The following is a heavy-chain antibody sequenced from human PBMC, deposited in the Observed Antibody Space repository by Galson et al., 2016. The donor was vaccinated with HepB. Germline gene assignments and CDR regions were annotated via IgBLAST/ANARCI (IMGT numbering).Heavy chain of an antibody. J-gene: IGHJ3*01. CDR2: ISDSGTNI. CDR3: ARDVMGTWLYGFDL. D-gene: IGHD5-12*01. V-gene: IGHV3-48*02. Sequence: SLRLSCAASGFTFSPYNMNWVRQTPEKGLEWVSFISDSGTNIHYADSVKGRSTISRDNAENSLFLQMNSLRDEDTAMYYLARDVMGTWLYGFDLWGQGTMVTVSS. CDR1: GFTFSPYN.